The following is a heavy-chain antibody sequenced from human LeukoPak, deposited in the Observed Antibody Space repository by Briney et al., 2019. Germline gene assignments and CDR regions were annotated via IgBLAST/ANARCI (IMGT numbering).Heavy chain of an antibody. V-gene: IGHV1-2*06. CDR2: INPNSGGT. CDR3: ARDRYSGYDNWFDP. Sequence: ASVKVSCKASGYTFTGYYMHWVRQAPGQGLEWIGRINPNSGGTNYAQKFQGRVTMTRDTSISTAYMELSRLRSDDTAVYYCARDRYSGYDNWFDPWGQGTLVTVSS. CDR1: GYTFTGYY. D-gene: IGHD5-12*01. J-gene: IGHJ5*02.